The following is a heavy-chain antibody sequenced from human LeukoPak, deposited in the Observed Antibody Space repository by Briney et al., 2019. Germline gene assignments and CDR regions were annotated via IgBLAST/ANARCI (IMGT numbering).Heavy chain of an antibody. CDR1: GFTFSSYS. D-gene: IGHD3-22*01. Sequence: PGGSLRLSCAVSGFTFSSYSMNCVRQAPGEGLEWVSSISSSSGYTYYADSVKGRFTIARDNAKNSMYLQMNSLRAEDTAVYYCAGIYDSSGYYQYYYYGMDAWGQGTTVTVSS. CDR3: AGIYDSSGYYQYYYYGMDA. V-gene: IGHV3-21*01. J-gene: IGHJ6*02. CDR2: ISSSSGYT.